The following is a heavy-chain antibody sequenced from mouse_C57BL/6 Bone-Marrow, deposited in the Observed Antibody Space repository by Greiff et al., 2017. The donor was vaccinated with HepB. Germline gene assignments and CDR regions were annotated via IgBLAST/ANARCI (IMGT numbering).Heavy chain of an antibody. V-gene: IGHV1-55*01. D-gene: IGHD1-1*01. CDR2: IYPGSGST. CDR3: AITTVVDWYFDV. Sequence: QVQLQQSGAELVKPGASVKMSCKASGYTFTSYWITWVKQRPGQGLEWIGDIYPGSGSTNYNEKFKSKATLTVDTSSSTAYMQLSSLTSEDSAVYYCAITTVVDWYFDVWGTGTTVTVSS. CDR1: GYTFTSYW. J-gene: IGHJ1*03.